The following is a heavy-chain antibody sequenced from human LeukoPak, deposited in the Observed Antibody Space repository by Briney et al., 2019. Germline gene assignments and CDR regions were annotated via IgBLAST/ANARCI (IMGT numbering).Heavy chain of an antibody. CDR1: GFTVSNNY. V-gene: IGHV3-66*04. Sequence: PGGSLRLSCAASGFTVSNNYMNWLRQAPGKGLEWVSLIYSGGSTHYADSVKGRFTISRDNSKNTLYLQMNSLRAEDTAVYCARRGDRSYYVDYWGQGTLVTVSS. CDR2: IYSGGST. J-gene: IGHJ4*02. CDR3: ARRGDRSYYVDY. D-gene: IGHD3-10*01.